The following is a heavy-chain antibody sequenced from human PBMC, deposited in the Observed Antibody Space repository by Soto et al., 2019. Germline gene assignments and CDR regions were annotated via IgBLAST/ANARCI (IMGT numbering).Heavy chain of an antibody. CDR1: GCTFSIYA. J-gene: IGHJ5*02. CDR2: IIPIFVTA. D-gene: IGHD6-13*01. CDR3: ARVRDIAAPGRSGWFDP. Sequence: GASVKVSCKASGCTFSIYAISWVRQAPGQGLEWMGGIIPIFVTANYAQKFQGRVTITADESTSPAYMELSSLRSEDTAVYYCARVRDIAAPGRSGWFDPWAQGTLVTVSS. V-gene: IGHV1-69*13.